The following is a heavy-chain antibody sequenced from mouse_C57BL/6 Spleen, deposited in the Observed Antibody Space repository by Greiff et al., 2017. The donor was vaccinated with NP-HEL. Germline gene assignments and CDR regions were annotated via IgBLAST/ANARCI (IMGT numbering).Heavy chain of an antibody. J-gene: IGHJ1*03. Sequence: QVQLQQPGAELVRPGSSVKLSCKASGYTFTSYWMDWVKQRPGQGLEWIGNIYPSDSETHYNQKFKDKATLTVDKSSSTAYMQLSSLTSEDSAVYYCAREGATDWYFDVWGTGTTVTVSS. CDR1: GYTFTSYW. V-gene: IGHV1-61*01. D-gene: IGHD3-1*01. CDR3: AREGATDWYFDV. CDR2: IYPSDSET.